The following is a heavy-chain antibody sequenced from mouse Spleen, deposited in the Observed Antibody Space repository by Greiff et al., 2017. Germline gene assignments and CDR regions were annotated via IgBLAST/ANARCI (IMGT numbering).Heavy chain of an antibody. CDR1: GYTFTSYW. Sequence: QVQLKQPGAELVMPGASVKLSCKASGYTFTSYWMHWVKQRPGQGLEWIGEIDPSDSYTNYNQKFKGKATLTVDKSSSTAYMQLSSLTSEDSAVYYCARKYYGSSYHWYFDVWGAGTTVTVSS. J-gene: IGHJ1*01. V-gene: IGHV1-69*01. D-gene: IGHD1-1*01. CDR3: ARKYYGSSYHWYFDV. CDR2: IDPSDSYT.